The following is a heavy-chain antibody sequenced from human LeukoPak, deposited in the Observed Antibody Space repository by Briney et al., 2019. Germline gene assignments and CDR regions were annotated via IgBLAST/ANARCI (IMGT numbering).Heavy chain of an antibody. CDR1: GFTFSSYA. J-gene: IGHJ4*02. CDR3: ATYRQVLLPFES. Sequence: GGSLRLSCAASGFTFSSYAMHWVRQAPGKGLEWVAVISYEGSNKYYADSVKGRFTISRDNSKNMLYLQMNSLRAEDTAIYYCATYRQVLLPFESWGQGTLVTVSS. CDR2: ISYEGSNK. D-gene: IGHD2-8*02. V-gene: IGHV3-30*04.